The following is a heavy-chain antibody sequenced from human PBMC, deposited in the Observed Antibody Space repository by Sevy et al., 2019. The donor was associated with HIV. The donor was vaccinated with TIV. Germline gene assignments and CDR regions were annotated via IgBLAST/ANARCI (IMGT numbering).Heavy chain of an antibody. V-gene: IGHV4-59*08. CDR2: IYYNGHI. D-gene: IGHD1-26*01. Sequence: SETLSLTCTVSGGSITSLYWNWIRQPPGKGLEWVANIYYNGHINYNPSLKNRVTLSLDTSKNQFSLRLSSVTAADTAMYYCAGENAWGRGYSWGQGTLVTVSS. CDR3: AGENAWGRGYS. J-gene: IGHJ4*02. CDR1: GGSITSLY.